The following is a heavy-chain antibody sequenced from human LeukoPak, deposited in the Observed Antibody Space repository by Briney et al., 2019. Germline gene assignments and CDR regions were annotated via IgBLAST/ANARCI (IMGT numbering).Heavy chain of an antibody. J-gene: IGHJ4*02. CDR3: ARAGWEQLEVFDY. V-gene: IGHV4-31*03. CDR2: IYYSGST. D-gene: IGHD6-6*01. Sequence: SETLSLTCTVSGGSISSGGYCWSWIRQHPGKGLEWIGYIYYSGSTYYNPSLKSRVTISVDTSKNQFSLKLSSVTAADTAVYYCARAGWEQLEVFDYWGQGTLVTVSS. CDR1: GGSISSGGYC.